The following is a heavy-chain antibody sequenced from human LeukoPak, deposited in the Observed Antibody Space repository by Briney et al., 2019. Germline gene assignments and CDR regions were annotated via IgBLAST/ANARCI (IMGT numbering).Heavy chain of an antibody. CDR3: ARVGPGSYGPEYFQH. Sequence: SETLSLTCTVSGGSLSSHYWSWVRQPPGKGLEWIGYIYYSGSTNYNPSLKSRVTISVDTSKNQFSLKLSSVTAADTAVYYCARVGPGSYGPEYFQHWGQGTLVTVSS. J-gene: IGHJ1*01. CDR2: IYYSGST. D-gene: IGHD3-10*01. V-gene: IGHV4-59*11. CDR1: GGSLSSHY.